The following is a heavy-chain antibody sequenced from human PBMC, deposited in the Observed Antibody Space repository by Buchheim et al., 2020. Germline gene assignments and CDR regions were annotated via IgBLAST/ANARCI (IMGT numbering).Heavy chain of an antibody. CDR1: GFTFSSFE. CDR3: ASLKGRTGTGYGMDV. V-gene: IGHV3-48*03. J-gene: IGHJ6*02. D-gene: IGHD1-1*01. Sequence: EVQLVESGGGLVMPGGSLRLSCAVAGFTFSSFEMNWVRQAPGKGLEWVSYISSSGSTKYYADSVKGRFTISRVNAENSMYLKMNSLRVEDTAAYYCASLKGRTGTGYGMDVWGQGTT. CDR2: ISSSGSTK.